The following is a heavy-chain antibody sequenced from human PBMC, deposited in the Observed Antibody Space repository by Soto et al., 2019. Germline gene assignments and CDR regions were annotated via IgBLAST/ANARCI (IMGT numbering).Heavy chain of an antibody. Sequence: QVQLVQSGAEVKKPGSSVKVSCKASGGTFSSYAISWVRQAPGQGLEWMAGIIPIFGTANYAQKFQGRVTITADESTSTDYMELSSLRSEDTAVYYCSSVRSGSYDILTGYYKGGAFDIWGQGTMVTVSS. CDR2: IIPIFGTA. CDR3: SSVRSGSYDILTGYYKGGAFDI. V-gene: IGHV1-69*01. D-gene: IGHD3-9*01. CDR1: GGTFSSYA. J-gene: IGHJ3*02.